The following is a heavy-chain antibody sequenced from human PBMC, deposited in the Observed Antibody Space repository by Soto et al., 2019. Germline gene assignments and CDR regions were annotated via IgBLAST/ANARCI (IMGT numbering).Heavy chain of an antibody. CDR2: INPSGGST. CDR1: GYTFTSYY. Sequence: GASVKVSCKASGYTFTSYYMHWVRQAPGQGLEWMGIINPSGGSTSYAQKFQGRVTMTRDTSTSTVYMELSSLRSEDTAVYYCAREERISRAPDAFDIWGQGTMVTVSS. J-gene: IGHJ3*02. V-gene: IGHV1-46*01. CDR3: AREERISRAPDAFDI. D-gene: IGHD2-15*01.